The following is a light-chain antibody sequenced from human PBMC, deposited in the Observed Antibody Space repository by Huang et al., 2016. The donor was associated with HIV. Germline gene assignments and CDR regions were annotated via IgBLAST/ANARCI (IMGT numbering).Light chain of an antibody. Sequence: DIQMTQSPSSLSAPVRDRVTITCRASRGIDNSLAWYQLKPGKAPKLLLYAASKLKSGVPSRFSGSGSGADYTLTISSLQPEDFATYYCQQYYGNPLTFGGGTKVEI. CDR1: RGIDNS. V-gene: IGKV1-NL1*01. CDR2: AAS. J-gene: IGKJ4*01. CDR3: QQYYGNPLT.